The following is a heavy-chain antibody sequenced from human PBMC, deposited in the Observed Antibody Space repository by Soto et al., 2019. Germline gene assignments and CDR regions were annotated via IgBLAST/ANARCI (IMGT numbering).Heavy chain of an antibody. CDR3: ARKIWENNVVAAAGKNYYYGMDV. V-gene: IGHV3-30*03. J-gene: IGHJ6*02. CDR2: ISYDGSNK. CDR1: GFTFSSYG. Sequence: HPGGSLRLSCAASGFTFSSYGMHWVRQDPGKGLEWVAVISYDGSNKYYADSVKGRFTISRDNSKNTLYLQMNSLRAEDTAVYYCARKIWENNVVAAAGKNYYYGMDVWGQGTTVTVSS. D-gene: IGHD6-13*01.